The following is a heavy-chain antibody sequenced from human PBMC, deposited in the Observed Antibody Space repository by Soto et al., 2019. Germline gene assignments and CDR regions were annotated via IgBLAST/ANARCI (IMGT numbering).Heavy chain of an antibody. CDR2: LYYSGST. Sequence: SETLSLTCTVSGGSISSGGYYWSWIRQHPGKGLEWIGYLYYSGSTYYNPSLKSRVSISGDTSKNQFSLRLSSVTAADTAVYYCARVVGDYYDSSGYSLDYWGQGTLVTVS. V-gene: IGHV4-31*03. D-gene: IGHD3-22*01. CDR1: GGSISSGGYY. CDR3: ARVVGDYYDSSGYSLDY. J-gene: IGHJ4*02.